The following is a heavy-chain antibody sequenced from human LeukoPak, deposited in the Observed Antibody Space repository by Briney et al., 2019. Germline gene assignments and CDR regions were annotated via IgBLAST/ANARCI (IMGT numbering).Heavy chain of an antibody. CDR3: ARVQYYYDSSGYHTYYFDY. J-gene: IGHJ4*02. D-gene: IGHD3-22*01. V-gene: IGHV1-18*01. CDR1: GYTFTSYG. CDR2: ISAYNGNT. Sequence: GASVKVSCKASGYTFTSYGISGVRQAPGQGREWMGWISAYNGNTNYAQKLQGRVTMTTDTSTSTAYMELRSLRSDDTAVYYCARVQYYYDSSGYHTYYFDYWGQGTLVTVSS.